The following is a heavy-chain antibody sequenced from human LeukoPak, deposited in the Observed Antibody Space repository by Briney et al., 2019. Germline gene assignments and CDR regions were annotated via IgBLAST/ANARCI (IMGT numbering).Heavy chain of an antibody. J-gene: IGHJ4*02. Sequence: PGRSLGLSCAASGFTFDDYAMHWVRQAPGKGLEWVSGISWNSGSIGYADSVKGRFTISRDNAKNSLYLQMNSLRAEDTALYYCAKGANYGSGSYVDYWGQGTLVTVSS. CDR2: ISWNSGSI. CDR1: GFTFDDYA. V-gene: IGHV3-9*01. D-gene: IGHD3-10*01. CDR3: AKGANYGSGSYVDY.